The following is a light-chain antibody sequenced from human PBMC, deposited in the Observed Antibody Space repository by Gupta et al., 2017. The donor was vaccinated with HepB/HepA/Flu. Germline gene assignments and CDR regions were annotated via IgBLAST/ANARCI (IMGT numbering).Light chain of an antibody. CDR3: QQTYSTPRT. V-gene: IGKV1-39*01. J-gene: IGKJ4*01. CDR2: GAS. Sequence: DIQMTQSPSSLSASVGDRVTITCRASQSISRFLNWYQQKPGKAPKLLIYGASTLQSGVPSRFSGSGSGTDFTLTISTLQPEDCGTYYCQQTYSTPRTFGRGTKVEIK. CDR1: QSISRF.